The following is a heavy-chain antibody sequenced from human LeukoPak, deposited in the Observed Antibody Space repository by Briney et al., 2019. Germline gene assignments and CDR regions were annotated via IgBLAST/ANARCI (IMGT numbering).Heavy chain of an antibody. CDR3: ARTPRDGYNSPYFDY. Sequence: SETLSLTCTVSGGSISSYYWGWIRQPPGKGLEWIGSIYYSGNTYYNPSLNSRVTISVDTSKNQFSLKLSSVTAADTAVFYCARTPRDGYNSPYFDYWGQGTLVTVSS. CDR2: IYYSGNT. J-gene: IGHJ4*02. D-gene: IGHD5-24*01. V-gene: IGHV4-39*01. CDR1: GGSISSYY.